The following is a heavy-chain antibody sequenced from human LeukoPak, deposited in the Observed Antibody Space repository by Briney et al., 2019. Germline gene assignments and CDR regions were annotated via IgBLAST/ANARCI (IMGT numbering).Heavy chain of an antibody. Sequence: GSLRLSCAASGFTFRSYAMHWVRQAPGKGLEWVSVIYRGGSTYYADSVKGRFTISRDHSKNTLYLQMNSLRAEDTAVYYCARTTKEFDILTGYYFDYWGQGTLVTVSS. J-gene: IGHJ4*02. CDR2: IYRGGST. CDR3: ARTTKEFDILTGYYFDY. D-gene: IGHD3-9*01. V-gene: IGHV3-53*01. CDR1: GFTFRSYA.